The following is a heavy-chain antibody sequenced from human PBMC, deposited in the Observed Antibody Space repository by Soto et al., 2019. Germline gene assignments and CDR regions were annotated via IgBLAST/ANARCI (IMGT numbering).Heavy chain of an antibody. CDR2: IVVGSGNT. V-gene: IGHV1-58*01. CDR3: AAKEERGYSYGHPFDP. D-gene: IGHD5-18*01. J-gene: IGHJ5*02. CDR1: GFTFTSSA. Sequence: GASVKVSCKASGFTFTSSAVQWVRQARGQRLEWIGWIVVGSGNTNYAQKFQERVTITRDMSTSTAYMELSSLGSEDTAVYYCAAKEERGYSYGHPFDPWGQGTTVTVSS.